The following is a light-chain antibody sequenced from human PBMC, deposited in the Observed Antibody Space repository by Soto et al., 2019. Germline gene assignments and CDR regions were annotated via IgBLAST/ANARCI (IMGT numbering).Light chain of an antibody. J-gene: IGKJ1*01. CDR2: DAS. Sequence: DIQITQSPSTLSASVGDRVTIHCRASQSISSWLAWYQHKPGKAPNLLIYDASSLQGGVPSRFSGSGSGTEFTLTISSLQPEDFATYYCQQYNSYSRTFGQGTKVDIK. V-gene: IGKV1-5*01. CDR1: QSISSW. CDR3: QQYNSYSRT.